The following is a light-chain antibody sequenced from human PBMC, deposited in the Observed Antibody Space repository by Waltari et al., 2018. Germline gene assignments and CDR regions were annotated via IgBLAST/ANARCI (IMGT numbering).Light chain of an antibody. CDR2: EGS. Sequence: QSALTQPASLTGSPGPSITLSRPGPSREVGSFNLSPWSQQHPGKAPKLMIYEGSKRPAGVSNRFSGSKSGNTASLTISGLQAEDEADYYCCSYAGSSTFNVVFGGGTKLTVL. CDR3: CSYAGSSTFNVV. CDR1: SREVGSFNL. V-gene: IGLV2-23*03. J-gene: IGLJ2*01.